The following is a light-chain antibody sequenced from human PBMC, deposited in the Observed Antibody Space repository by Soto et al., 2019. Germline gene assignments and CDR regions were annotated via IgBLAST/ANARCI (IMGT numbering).Light chain of an antibody. CDR3: CSYADSSTLPHVV. CDR2: EGS. V-gene: IGLV2-23*01. CDR1: SSDVGSYNL. Sequence: QSALTQPASVSGSPGQSITISCTGTSSDVGSYNLVSWYQQHPGKAPKLMIYEGSKRPSGVSNRFSGPKSGNTASLTISGLQAEDEADYYCCSYADSSTLPHVVFGGGTQLTVL. J-gene: IGLJ2*01.